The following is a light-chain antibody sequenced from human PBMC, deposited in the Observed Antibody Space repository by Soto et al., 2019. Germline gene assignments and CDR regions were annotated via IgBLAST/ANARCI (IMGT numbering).Light chain of an antibody. CDR1: QSVASSH. J-gene: IGKJ2*01. V-gene: IGKV3-20*01. CDR3: QQYGGSPYT. Sequence: EIVLTQSPGTLSLSPGERATLSCRASQSVASSHLAWYQQRPGQTPRLLIYRASTRATGIPDRFSGSGSGADFTLTISRLEPDDFAVYYCQQYGGSPYTFGQGTKLEIK. CDR2: RAS.